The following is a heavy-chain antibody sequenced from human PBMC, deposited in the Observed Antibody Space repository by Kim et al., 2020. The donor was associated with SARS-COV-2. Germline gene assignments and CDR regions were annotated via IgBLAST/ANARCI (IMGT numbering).Heavy chain of an antibody. CDR2: INTNTGNP. CDR3: ARDGRVVHQDWGDDY. CDR1: GYTFTSYA. D-gene: IGHD7-27*01. J-gene: IGHJ4*02. Sequence: ASVKVSCRASGYTFTSYAMNWVRQAPGQGLEWMGWINTNTGNPTYAQGFTGRFVFSLDTSVSTAYLQISSLKAEDTAVYYCARDGRVVHQDWGDDYWGQGTLVTVSS. V-gene: IGHV7-4-1*02.